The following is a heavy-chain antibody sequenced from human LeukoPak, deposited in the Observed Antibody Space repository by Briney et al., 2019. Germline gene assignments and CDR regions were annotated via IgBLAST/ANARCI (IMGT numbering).Heavy chain of an antibody. D-gene: IGHD3-10*01. CDR2: IIPIFGTA. V-gene: IGHV1-69*05. CDR3: ARAGSDSSAFDI. J-gene: IGHJ3*02. Sequence: ASVKVSCKASGGTFSNYAIRGVRQAPGQGLEWMGGIIPIFGTANYAQKFQGRVTMTRDTSISTAYMELSRLRSDDTAVYYCARAGSDSSAFDIWGQGTMVTVSS. CDR1: GGTFSNYA.